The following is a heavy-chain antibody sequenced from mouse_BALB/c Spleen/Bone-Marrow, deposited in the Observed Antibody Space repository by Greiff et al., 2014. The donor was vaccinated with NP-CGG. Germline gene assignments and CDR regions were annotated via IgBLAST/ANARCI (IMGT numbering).Heavy chain of an antibody. Sequence: VQLQQSGAELVRPGTSVKVSCKASGYAFTNYLIEWVKQRPGQGLEWIGMINPGSGGTNYNEKFKGKATLTADKSSSTAYMQLSSPTSDDSAVYFCARRDGSYFDYWGAGTTLTGSS. J-gene: IGHJ2*01. CDR1: GYAFTNYL. CDR2: INPGSGGT. CDR3: ARRDGSYFDY. D-gene: IGHD3-3*01. V-gene: IGHV1-54*01.